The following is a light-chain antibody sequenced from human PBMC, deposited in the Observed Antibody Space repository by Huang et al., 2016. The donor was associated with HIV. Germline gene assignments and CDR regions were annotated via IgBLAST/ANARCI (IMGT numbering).Light chain of an antibody. Sequence: EIVMTQSPVTLSVSPGERATLSCRASQSVGKYLAWYQHRPGQPPRLLIYGSSTRATGIPARFTGSGSGTEFTLTISSLQSEDFAIYYCQQYDNGPYTFGQGTNLEIK. CDR3: QQYDNGPYT. CDR2: GSS. V-gene: IGKV3-15*01. CDR1: QSVGKY. J-gene: IGKJ2*01.